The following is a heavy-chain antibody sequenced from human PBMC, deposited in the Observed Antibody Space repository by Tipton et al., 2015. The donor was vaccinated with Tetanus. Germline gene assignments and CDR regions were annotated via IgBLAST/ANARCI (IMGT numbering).Heavy chain of an antibody. Sequence: SLRLSCAVSGGSISSGNWWSWVRQSPGKGLEWIGEIHQSGSTSYNPSLKSRVSMSVGKSKNQFSLQLNSVTAADTAIYYCVRGPKHWLTAGQVYWGQGTLVTVSS. CDR2: IHQSGST. J-gene: IGHJ4*02. V-gene: IGHV4-4*02. CDR3: VRGPKHWLTAGQVY. D-gene: IGHD6-19*01. CDR1: GGSISSGNW.